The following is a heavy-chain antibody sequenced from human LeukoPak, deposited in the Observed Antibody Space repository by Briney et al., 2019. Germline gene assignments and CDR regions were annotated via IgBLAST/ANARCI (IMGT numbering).Heavy chain of an antibody. V-gene: IGHV4-34*01. CDR2: INHSGST. CDR3: ARGDGNQGFDY. J-gene: IGHJ4*02. D-gene: IGHD1-14*01. CDR1: GGSFSGYY. Sequence: SETLSLTCAVYGGSFSGYYGSWIRQPPGKGLEWIGEINHSGSTNYNPSLKSRVTMSVDTSKNQFSLKLSSVTAADTAVYYCARGDGNQGFDYWGQGTLVTVSS.